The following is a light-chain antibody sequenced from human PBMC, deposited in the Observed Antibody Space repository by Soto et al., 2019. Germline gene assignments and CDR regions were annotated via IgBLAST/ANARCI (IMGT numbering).Light chain of an antibody. CDR1: QGIRSD. Sequence: DIQMTQSPSSLSASVGDRVTITCRASQGIRSDLGWYQQKPGKAPKLLIYAASSLQSGVPSRFTASASETDFTLTISSLQPEDFAVYYCQQYGLSPRTFGRGTKVDIK. CDR3: QQYGLSPRT. CDR2: AAS. V-gene: IGKV1-17*01. J-gene: IGKJ1*01.